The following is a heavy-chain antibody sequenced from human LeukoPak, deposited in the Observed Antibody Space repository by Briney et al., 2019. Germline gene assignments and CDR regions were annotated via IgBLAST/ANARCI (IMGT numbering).Heavy chain of an antibody. V-gene: IGHV5-51*01. CDR1: GYRFNSYW. CDR3: ARDRGPTTAFDC. Sequence: GESLKISCKGSGYRFNSYWIGWVRQLPGKGLEWMGIIYPGDSETRYSPSFQGHVTMSAVKSTSTAYLQWSSLRASDSAMYYCARDRGPTTAFDCWGQGTMVTVSS. CDR2: IYPGDSET. D-gene: IGHD1-1*01. J-gene: IGHJ3*01.